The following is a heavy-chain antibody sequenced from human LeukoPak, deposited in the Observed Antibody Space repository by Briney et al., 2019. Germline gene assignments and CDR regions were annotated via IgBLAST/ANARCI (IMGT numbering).Heavy chain of an antibody. CDR2: INWNGGST. D-gene: IGHD3-10*01. CDR1: RFTFDYG. V-gene: IGHV3-20*04. Sequence: LTGGSLRLXCAASRFTFDYGMSWVRQAPGKGLEWVSGINWNGGSTVYADSVKGRFTISRDNAKNSLYLQMNSLRAEDTALYYCARNTRSTEYYYGSGSYYSYYFDYWGQGTLVTVSS. CDR3: ARNTRSTEYYYGSGSYYSYYFDY. J-gene: IGHJ4*02.